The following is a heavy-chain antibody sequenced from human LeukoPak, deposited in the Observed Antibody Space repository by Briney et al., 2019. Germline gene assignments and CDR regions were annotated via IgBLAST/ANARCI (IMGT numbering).Heavy chain of an antibody. Sequence: SETLSLTCTVSGGSISSYYWSWLRQPPGKGLEWIGYIYYSGSTNYNPSLKSRVTISVDTSKNQFSLKLSSVTAADTAVYYCAGRGSSSWYGYWGQGTLVTVSS. CDR3: AGRGSSSWYGY. V-gene: IGHV4-59*01. CDR1: GGSISSYY. J-gene: IGHJ4*02. CDR2: IYYSGST. D-gene: IGHD6-13*01.